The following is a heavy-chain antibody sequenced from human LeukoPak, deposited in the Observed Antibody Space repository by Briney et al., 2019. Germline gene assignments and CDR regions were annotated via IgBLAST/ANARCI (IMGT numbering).Heavy chain of an antibody. J-gene: IGHJ6*03. Sequence: SETLSLTCTVSGGSISNTNYYWDWIRQPPGKGLEWIGSLYYNGNTYYNPSLKSRVTISIDRSNNQFSLQLNSVTAADTAVYYCAKEGYCSGGSCYSYYYYYYMDVWGKGTTVTISS. CDR3: AKEGYCSGGSCYSYYYYYYMDV. D-gene: IGHD2-15*01. CDR1: GGSISNTNYY. V-gene: IGHV4-39*07. CDR2: LYYNGNT.